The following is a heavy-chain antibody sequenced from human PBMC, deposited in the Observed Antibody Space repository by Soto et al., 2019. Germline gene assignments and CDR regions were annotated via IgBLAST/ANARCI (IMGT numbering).Heavy chain of an antibody. V-gene: IGHV3-7*05. J-gene: IGHJ6*02. Sequence: EVQLVESGGGLVQPGGSLRLSCGASGFTFRTYWLSWVRQVPGKGLEWVANINQDGSEKNYVDSVKGRFTISRDNAKNSLDLRMSSLRAEDTALYYCARDGSTSWYSYDDHGMDVWGQGTTVTVSS. CDR3: ARDGSTSWYSYDDHGMDV. CDR2: INQDGSEK. CDR1: GFTFRTYW. D-gene: IGHD5-18*01.